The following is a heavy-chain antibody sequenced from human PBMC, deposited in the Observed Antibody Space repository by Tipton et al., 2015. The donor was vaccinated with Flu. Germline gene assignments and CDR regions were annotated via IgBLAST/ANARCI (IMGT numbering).Heavy chain of an antibody. J-gene: IGHJ4*02. CDR1: GGSISGYY. V-gene: IGHV4-59*01. Sequence: TLSLTCTVSGGSISGYYWTWIRQPPGKGLEWIGYIYYSGSTNYNPSLKSRVTISVDTSKNQFSLKLSSVTAADTAVYYCATEYRGGGNRYYFDYWGQGTTVTVSS. D-gene: IGHD4-23*01. CDR3: ATEYRGGGNRYYFDY. CDR2: IYYSGST.